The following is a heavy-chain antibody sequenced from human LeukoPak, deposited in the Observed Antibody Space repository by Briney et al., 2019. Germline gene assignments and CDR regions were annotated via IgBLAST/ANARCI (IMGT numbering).Heavy chain of an antibody. V-gene: IGHV3-7*01. J-gene: IGHJ4*02. CDR2: IKLDGSEK. CDR3: ARSLDYGGHCFFDY. D-gene: IGHD4-23*01. CDR1: GFSFSNYW. Sequence: GGSLRLSCAASGFSFSNYWMTWVRQAPGKGLEWVANIKLDGSEKYYVDSVKGRFTISRDNAKNSVFLQMNSLRAEDTAVYYCARSLDYGGHCFFDYWGQGTLVTVSS.